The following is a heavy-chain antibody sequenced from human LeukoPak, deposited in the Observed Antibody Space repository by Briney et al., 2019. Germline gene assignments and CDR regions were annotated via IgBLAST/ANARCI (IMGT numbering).Heavy chain of an antibody. D-gene: IGHD6-13*01. V-gene: IGHV4-4*02. CDR2: ICHSGST. Sequence: SETLSLTCAVSGGSISSSNWWSWVRQPPGKGLEWIGEICHSGSTNYNPSLKSRVTISVDKSKNQFSLKLSSVTAADTAVYYCAREGIAAAGTPLDYWGQGTLVTDSS. CDR3: AREGIAAAGTPLDY. J-gene: IGHJ4*02. CDR1: GGSISSSNW.